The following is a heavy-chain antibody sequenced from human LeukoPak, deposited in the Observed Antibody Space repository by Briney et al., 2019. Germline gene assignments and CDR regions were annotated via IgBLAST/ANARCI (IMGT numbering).Heavy chain of an antibody. V-gene: IGHV1-18*04. J-gene: IGHJ5*02. CDR2: ISPYTGHT. CDR1: GPGFSSIV. CDR3: ARGQVDTTMIIGGWFDH. D-gene: IGHD5-18*01. Sequence: ASVKLSCKTYGPGFSSIVIAWVRQAPGQGLEWLGWISPYTGHTNYAPKFRGRVTMTTDTPTRTVYMDLRSLRSDDTAVYYCARGQVDTTMIIGGWFDHWGQGTLVIVSS.